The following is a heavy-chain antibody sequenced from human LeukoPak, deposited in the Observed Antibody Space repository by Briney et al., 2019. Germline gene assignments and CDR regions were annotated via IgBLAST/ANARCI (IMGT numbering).Heavy chain of an antibody. CDR2: ITGSGGNT. V-gene: IGHV3-23*01. CDR3: AKWGDYDVLTGYYVTDY. Sequence: GSLRLSCAASGFTFSNYAMSWVRQAPGKGLEWVSAITGSGGNTYYADSVKGRFTISRDNSKNTVFLQMNSLRAEDTAVYYCAKWGDYDVLTGYYVTDYWGQGTLVTVSS. J-gene: IGHJ4*02. D-gene: IGHD3-9*01. CDR1: GFTFSNYA.